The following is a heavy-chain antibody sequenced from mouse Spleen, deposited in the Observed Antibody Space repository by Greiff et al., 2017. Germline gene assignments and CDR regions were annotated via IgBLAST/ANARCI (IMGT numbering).Heavy chain of an antibody. CDR1: GFTFSDYG. Sequence: EVKLVESGGGLVKPGGSLKLSCAASGFTFSDYGMHWVRQAPEKGLEWVAFISSGSSAIYYADTVKGRFTISRDNAKNTLFLQMTSLRSEDTAMYYCARARDVDYWGQGTTLTVSS. D-gene: IGHD3-3*01. V-gene: IGHV5-17*01. CDR3: ARARDVDY. CDR2: ISSGSSAI. J-gene: IGHJ2*01.